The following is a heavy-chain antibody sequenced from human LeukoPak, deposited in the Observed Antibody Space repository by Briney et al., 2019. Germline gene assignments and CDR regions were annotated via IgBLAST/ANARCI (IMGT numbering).Heavy chain of an antibody. V-gene: IGHV1-69*04. Sequence: ASVKVSCKASGGTFSSYAISWVRQAPGQGLEWMGRIIPILGIANYAQKFQGRVTITADKSTSTAYMELSSLRSEDTAVYYCARDIQYYYGSGSYSPFDYWGQGTLVTVSS. CDR3: ARDIQYYYGSGSYSPFDY. D-gene: IGHD3-10*01. CDR2: IIPILGIA. CDR1: GGTFSSYA. J-gene: IGHJ4*02.